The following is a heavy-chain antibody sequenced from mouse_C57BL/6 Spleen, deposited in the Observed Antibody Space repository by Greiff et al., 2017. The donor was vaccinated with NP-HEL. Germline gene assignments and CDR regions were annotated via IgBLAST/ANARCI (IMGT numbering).Heavy chain of an antibody. V-gene: IGHV1-52*01. Sequence: QVQLQQPGAELVRPGSSVKLSCKASGYTFTSYWMHWVKQRPIQVLEWIGNIDPSDSETHYNQKFKDKATLTVDKSSSTAYMQLSSLTSEDSAVYYCARSQTAQALAYWGQGTLVTVSA. CDR3: ARSQTAQALAY. D-gene: IGHD3-2*02. J-gene: IGHJ3*01. CDR2: IDPSDSET. CDR1: GYTFTSYW.